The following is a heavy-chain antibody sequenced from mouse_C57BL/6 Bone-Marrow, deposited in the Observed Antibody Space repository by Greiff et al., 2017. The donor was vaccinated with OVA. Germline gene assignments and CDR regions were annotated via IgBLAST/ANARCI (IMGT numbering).Heavy chain of an antibody. D-gene: IGHD1-1*01. CDR3: AIGTYGSSFYFDY. V-gene: IGHV14-2*01. CDR1: GFNIKDYY. CDR2: IDPEDGET. J-gene: IGHJ2*01. Sequence: EVKLMESGAELVKPGASVKLSCTASGFNIKDYYMHWVKQRTEQGLEWIGRIDPEDGETKYAPKFQGKATITADTSSNTAYLQLSSLTSEDTAVYYCAIGTYGSSFYFDYWGQGTTLTVSS.